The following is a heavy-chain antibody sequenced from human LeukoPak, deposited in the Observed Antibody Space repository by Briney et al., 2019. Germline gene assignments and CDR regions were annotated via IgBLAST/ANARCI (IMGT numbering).Heavy chain of an antibody. J-gene: IGHJ3*02. Sequence: GGSLRLSCAASGFIFTRDSMNWVRQAPGKGLEWVATMKQDGGEIYYVDSVKGRFTISRDNAKSSLYLQMNSLRVEDTAVYFCARVDWNSGSFDIWGQGTMVTVSS. D-gene: IGHD3-9*01. CDR2: MKQDGGEI. CDR1: GFIFTRDS. CDR3: ARVDWNSGSFDI. V-gene: IGHV3-7*04.